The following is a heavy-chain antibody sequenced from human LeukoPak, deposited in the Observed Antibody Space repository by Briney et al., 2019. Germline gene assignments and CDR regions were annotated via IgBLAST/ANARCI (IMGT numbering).Heavy chain of an antibody. CDR1: GFTFSSSA. J-gene: IGHJ4*02. CDR3: AKDRSGSYYGGFDY. V-gene: IGHV3-23*01. CDR2: ISGSGDRA. D-gene: IGHD1-26*01. Sequence: GGSLRLSCAASGFTFSSSAMSWVRQAPGKGLEWVLGISGSGDRAYYPDSVKGRFTISRDNSKNTLYLQMNSLRAEDTAVYYCAKDRSGSYYGGFDYWGQGTLVTVSS.